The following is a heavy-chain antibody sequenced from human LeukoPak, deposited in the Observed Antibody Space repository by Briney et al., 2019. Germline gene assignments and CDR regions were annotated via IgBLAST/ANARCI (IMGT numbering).Heavy chain of an antibody. CDR2: ISSSGSTI. CDR1: GFTFSSYE. D-gene: IGHD1-20*01. CDR3: ARNNWNDINCFDY. Sequence: GGSLRLSCAASGFTFSSYEMNWVRQAPGKGLEWVSYISSSGSTIYYVDSVKGRFTVSRDNAKNSLYLQMNSLRAEDTAVYYCARNNWNDINCFDYWGQGTLVTVSS. J-gene: IGHJ4*02. V-gene: IGHV3-48*03.